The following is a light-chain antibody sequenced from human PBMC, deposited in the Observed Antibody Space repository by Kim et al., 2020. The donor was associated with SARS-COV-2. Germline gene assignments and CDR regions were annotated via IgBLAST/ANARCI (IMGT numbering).Light chain of an antibody. Sequence: QSALTQPPSASGSPGQSVTSSCTATGGDLGGYDYVSWYQQYPGKAPKLILYEVTKRPSGVPGRFSGSKSGTTAFLTVSGLQSEDEADYYCSSYAGIRVFGGGTQLTVL. CDR1: GGDLGGYDY. CDR2: EVT. V-gene: IGLV2-8*01. J-gene: IGLJ3*02. CDR3: SSYAGIRV.